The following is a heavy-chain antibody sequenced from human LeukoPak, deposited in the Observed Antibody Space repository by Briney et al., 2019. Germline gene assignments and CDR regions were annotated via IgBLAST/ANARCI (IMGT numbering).Heavy chain of an antibody. Sequence: GGSLRLSCAASGFTFSSYGMHWFRQAPGKGLEWVAFIRYDGSNKYYADSVKGRFTIYRDNSKNTLYLQMNSLRAEDTAVYYCAKDQQYPTPRLFDYWGQGTLVTVSS. V-gene: IGHV3-30*02. J-gene: IGHJ4*02. D-gene: IGHD2-2*01. CDR1: GFTFSSYG. CDR3: AKDQQYPTPRLFDY. CDR2: IRYDGSNK.